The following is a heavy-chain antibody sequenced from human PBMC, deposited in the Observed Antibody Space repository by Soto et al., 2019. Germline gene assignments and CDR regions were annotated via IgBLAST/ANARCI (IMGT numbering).Heavy chain of an antibody. CDR1: GGSFSGYY. J-gene: IGHJ4*02. V-gene: IGHV4-34*01. D-gene: IGHD5-12*01. CDR2: VNHSGTS. CDR3: ARLWSGYDHYFDY. Sequence: SETLSLTCAVHGGSFSGYYWDWIRQPPGKGLEWIGEVNHSGTSNYNPSLKSRAIISVDTSKNQFSLKLSSVTAEDTAVYFCARLWSGYDHYFDYWGQGTLVTVSS.